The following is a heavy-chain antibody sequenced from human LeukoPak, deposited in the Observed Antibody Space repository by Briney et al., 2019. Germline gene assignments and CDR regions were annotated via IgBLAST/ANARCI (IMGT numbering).Heavy chain of an antibody. CDR1: GFTFSSYA. D-gene: IGHD6-19*01. Sequence: GGSLRLSCSASGFTFSSYAMHWVRQAPGKGLQYVSAISSNGGITYYADSVKDRFTISRDNSKNTLYLQMSSLRAEDMAVYYCVKVSVTGTSVDYWGQGNLLTVSS. V-gene: IGHV3-64D*06. CDR2: ISSNGGIT. J-gene: IGHJ4*02. CDR3: VKVSVTGTSVDY.